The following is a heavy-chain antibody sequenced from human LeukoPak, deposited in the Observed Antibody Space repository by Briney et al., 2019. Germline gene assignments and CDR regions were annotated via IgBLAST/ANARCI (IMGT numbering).Heavy chain of an antibody. V-gene: IGHV4-31*03. J-gene: IGHJ1*01. D-gene: IGHD3-22*01. CDR3: ASVSYDTSLQH. Sequence: PSETLSLTCTVSGGSISSGGYFWSWIRQHPGKGLEWIGYIYYSGSTYYNPSLKGRVTISVDTSKNQFSLRLSSVTAAYTAIYYCASVSYDTSLQHWGQGTLVTVSS. CDR1: GGSISSGGYF. CDR2: IYYSGST.